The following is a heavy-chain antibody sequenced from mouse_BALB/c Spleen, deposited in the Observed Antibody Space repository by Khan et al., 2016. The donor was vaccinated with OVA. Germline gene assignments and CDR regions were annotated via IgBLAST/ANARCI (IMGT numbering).Heavy chain of an antibody. J-gene: IGHJ4*01. V-gene: IGHV3-2*02. CDR2: ISYSGST. CDR3: ASGNYYGYAMDY. Sequence: EVQLQESGPGLVKPSQSLSLTCTVTGYSITSNYAWNWIRQLPGNKLEWMGYISYSGSTSYNPSLKSRISITRDTSKNQFFLQLNSVTTEDAATEYCASGNYYGYAMDYWGQGTSVTVSS. CDR1: GYSITSNYA. D-gene: IGHD1-1*01.